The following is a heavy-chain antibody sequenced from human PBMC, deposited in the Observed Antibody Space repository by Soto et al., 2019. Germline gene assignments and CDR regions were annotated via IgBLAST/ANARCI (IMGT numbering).Heavy chain of an antibody. CDR3: ARDQVVVVAAARDYYYGMDV. J-gene: IGHJ6*02. Sequence: PGGSLRLSCAASGFTFSSYWMSWVRQAPGKGLEWVANIKQDGSEKYYVDSVKGRFTISRDNAKNSLFLQINSLRAEDTAVYYCARDQVVVVAAARDYYYGMDVWGQGTTVTVSS. D-gene: IGHD2-15*01. CDR2: IKQDGSEK. CDR1: GFTFSSYW. V-gene: IGHV3-7*05.